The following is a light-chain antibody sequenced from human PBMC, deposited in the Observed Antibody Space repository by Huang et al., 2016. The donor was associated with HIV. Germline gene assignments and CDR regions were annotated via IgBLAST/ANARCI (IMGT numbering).Light chain of an antibody. Sequence: EIVLTQSPGTLSLSSGERATLSCRASEPVNTNSLNWYQQKPGQAPRLLIFCVSNRATGIPDRVSGSGSGSDFTLTISRLEPEDFALYYCQQYSSSPPITFGQGTRLAIK. CDR2: CVS. CDR1: EPVNTNS. J-gene: IGKJ5*01. CDR3: QQYSSSPPIT. V-gene: IGKV3-20*01.